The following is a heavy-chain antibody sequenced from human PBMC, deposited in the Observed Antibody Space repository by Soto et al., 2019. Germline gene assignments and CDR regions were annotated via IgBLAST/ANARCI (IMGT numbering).Heavy chain of an antibody. CDR3: ARGIYSYGAFDY. CDR1: GGSISSYY. CDR2: INYSGST. Sequence: SETLSLTCTVSGGSISSYYWSWIRQPPGKGLEWIGEINYSGSTSYNPSLKSRVTISVDTSKNQFSLKLSSVTAADTAVYYCARGIYSYGAFDYWGQGTLVTVSS. D-gene: IGHD5-18*01. J-gene: IGHJ4*02. V-gene: IGHV4-59*12.